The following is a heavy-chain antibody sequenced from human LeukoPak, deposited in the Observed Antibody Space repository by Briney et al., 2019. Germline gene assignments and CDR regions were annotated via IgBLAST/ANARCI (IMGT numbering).Heavy chain of an antibody. J-gene: IGHJ4*02. CDR2: ISGSGGST. Sequence: GGSLRLSCAASGFTFSSYAMSWVRQAPGKGLKWVSAISGSGGSTYYADSVKGRFTISRDNSKNTLHLQMNSLRAEDTAVYYCAKDGGDYGGNDYWGQGTLVTVSS. CDR1: GFTFSSYA. V-gene: IGHV3-23*01. D-gene: IGHD4-23*01. CDR3: AKDGGDYGGNDY.